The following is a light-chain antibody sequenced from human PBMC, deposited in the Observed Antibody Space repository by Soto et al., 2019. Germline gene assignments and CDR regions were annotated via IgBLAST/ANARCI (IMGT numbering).Light chain of an antibody. CDR3: AAWDDSLNGWV. Sequence: QSVLTQPPSASGTPGQRVTISCSGSGSNIGSTTVNWYQQLPGTAPKLLIYSNNQRSSGVPDRFSGSKSGTSASLAISGLQSEDEADYYCAAWDDSLNGWVFGGGTKPTVL. CDR2: SNN. J-gene: IGLJ3*02. CDR1: GSNIGSTT. V-gene: IGLV1-44*01.